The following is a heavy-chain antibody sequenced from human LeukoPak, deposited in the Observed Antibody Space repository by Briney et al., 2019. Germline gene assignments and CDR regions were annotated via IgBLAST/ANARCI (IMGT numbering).Heavy chain of an antibody. Sequence: VASVKVSCKASGGTFSSYAISWVRQAPGQGLEWMGGVIPIFGTANYAQKFQGRVTITADESTSTAYMELSSLRSEDTAVYYCARGNYDILTYAFDIRGQGTMVTVSS. CDR1: GGTFSSYA. D-gene: IGHD3-9*01. V-gene: IGHV1-69*13. J-gene: IGHJ3*02. CDR3: ARGNYDILTYAFDI. CDR2: VIPIFGTA.